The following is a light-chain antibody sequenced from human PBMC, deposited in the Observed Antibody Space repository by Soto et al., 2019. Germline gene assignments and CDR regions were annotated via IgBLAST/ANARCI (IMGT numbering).Light chain of an antibody. CDR2: EVS. CDR1: SSDVGGYNY. Sequence: QSVLTQPASVSGSPGQSITISCTGTSSDVGGYNYISWYQQHPDKAPKLMIYEVSNRPSGVSNRFSGSKSGNTASLTISGLQAEDEADHYCSSYTSSNTLYVFGTGTKLTVL. J-gene: IGLJ1*01. CDR3: SSYTSSNTLYV. V-gene: IGLV2-14*01.